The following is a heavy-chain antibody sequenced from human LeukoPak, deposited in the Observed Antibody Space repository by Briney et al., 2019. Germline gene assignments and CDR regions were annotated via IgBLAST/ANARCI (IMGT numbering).Heavy chain of an antibody. CDR1: GDSISSDTYH. D-gene: IGHD3-10*01. J-gene: IGHJ5*02. Sequence: SETLSLTCTVSGDSISSDTYHWGWIRQPSGKGLQWIGSVYYAGSTYYNPSLKSRVRISVYTSKDQFYLKLFPVTAADTAMYYCARSGWPMGGFDPWGQGILVTVSS. V-gene: IGHV4-39*01. CDR3: ARSGWPMGGFDP. CDR2: VYYAGST.